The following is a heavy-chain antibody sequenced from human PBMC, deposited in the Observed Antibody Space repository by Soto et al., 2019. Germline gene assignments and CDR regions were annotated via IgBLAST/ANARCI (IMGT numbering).Heavy chain of an antibody. V-gene: IGHV4-39*01. D-gene: IGHD3-16*02. Sequence: QLQLQESGPGLVKPSETLSLTCTVSGGSISSSSYYWGWIRQPPGKGLEWIGSIYYSGSTYYNPSLKSRVNISVDTSKNQFSLKLSSVTAADTAVYYCARQRSDYIWGSYRYTEGNNWFDPWGQGTLVTVSS. CDR2: IYYSGST. CDR3: ARQRSDYIWGSYRYTEGNNWFDP. J-gene: IGHJ5*02. CDR1: GGSISSSSYY.